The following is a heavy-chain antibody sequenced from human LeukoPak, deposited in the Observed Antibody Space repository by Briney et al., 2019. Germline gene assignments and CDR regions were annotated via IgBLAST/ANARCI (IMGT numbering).Heavy chain of an antibody. Sequence: PGGSLRLSCTASGFTFNSYTMNWVRQGPGKGLEWVSSISSGSTYRYYADSVKGRFTISRDNAENSLFLQMDSLRAEDTALYYCARDSERRDGFSLYFFDYWGRGTLVTVSS. CDR2: ISSGSTYR. CDR3: ARDSERRDGFSLYFFDY. D-gene: IGHD5-24*01. CDR1: GFTFNSYT. J-gene: IGHJ4*02. V-gene: IGHV3-21*01.